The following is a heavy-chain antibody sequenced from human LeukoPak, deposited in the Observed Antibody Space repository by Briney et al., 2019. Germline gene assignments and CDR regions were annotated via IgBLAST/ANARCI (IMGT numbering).Heavy chain of an antibody. J-gene: IGHJ4*02. CDR2: IYYSGST. D-gene: IGHD6-13*01. V-gene: IGHV4-39*01. Sequence: SETLSLTCTVSGGSISSSSYYWGWIRQPPGKGLEWIGSIYYSGSTYYNPSLKSRVTISVDTSKNQSSLELSSVTAADTAVYYCARHSSPLNYFDYWGQGTLVTVSS. CDR3: ARHSSPLNYFDY. CDR1: GGSISSSSYY.